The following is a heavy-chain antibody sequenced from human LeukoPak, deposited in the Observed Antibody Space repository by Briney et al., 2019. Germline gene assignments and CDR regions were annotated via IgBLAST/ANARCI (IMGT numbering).Heavy chain of an antibody. Sequence: PSETLSLTCAVGGGSFSDYSWNWIRQPPGKGLEWIGDVSQIGSTNYNPSLKSRVSMSLDTSNNQFSLKLNSVTAADTAVYYCARAYDFWSGHIDYWGQGTLVIVSS. D-gene: IGHD3-3*01. CDR1: GGSFSDYS. CDR3: ARAYDFWSGHIDY. V-gene: IGHV4-34*01. CDR2: VSQIGST. J-gene: IGHJ4*02.